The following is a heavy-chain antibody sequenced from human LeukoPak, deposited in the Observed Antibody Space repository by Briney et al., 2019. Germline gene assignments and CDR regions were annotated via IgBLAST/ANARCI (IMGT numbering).Heavy chain of an antibody. D-gene: IGHD6-13*01. CDR1: GGSISSYY. V-gene: IGHV4-59*01. J-gene: IGHJ6*03. Sequence: SETLSLTCTVSGGSISSYYWSWIRQPPGKGLEWIGYIYYSGSTNYNPSLKSRVTISVDTSKNQFSLKLSSVTAADTALYYCARYSASYAMDVWGKGTTVTVSS. CDR3: ARYSASYAMDV. CDR2: IYYSGST.